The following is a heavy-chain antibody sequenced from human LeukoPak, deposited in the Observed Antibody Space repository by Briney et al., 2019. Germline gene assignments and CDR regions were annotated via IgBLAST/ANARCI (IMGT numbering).Heavy chain of an antibody. J-gene: IGHJ4*02. CDR3: ARDGEFYYDSSSY. CDR2: ISGSGSST. Sequence: GGSLRLSCAASGFTFSSYGMSWVRQAPGKGLEWVSAISGSGSSTYYADSVKGRFTISRDNSKNTLYLQMNSLRAEDTALYYCARDGEFYYDSSSYWGQGSLVTVSS. D-gene: IGHD3-22*01. V-gene: IGHV3-23*01. CDR1: GFTFSSYG.